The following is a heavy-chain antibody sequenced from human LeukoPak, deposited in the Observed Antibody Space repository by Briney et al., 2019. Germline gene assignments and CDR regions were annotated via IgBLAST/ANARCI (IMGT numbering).Heavy chain of an antibody. CDR2: INPNSGGT. CDR3: ARAYYGSGSYCPDY. J-gene: IGHJ4*02. D-gene: IGHD3-10*01. CDR1: GCTFTGYY. V-gene: IGHV1-2*02. Sequence: ASVKVSCKASGCTFTGYYMHWVRQAPGQGLEWMGWINPNSGGTNYAQKFQGRVTMTRDTSISTAYMELSRLRSDDTAVYYCARAYYGSGSYCPDYWGQGTLVTVSS.